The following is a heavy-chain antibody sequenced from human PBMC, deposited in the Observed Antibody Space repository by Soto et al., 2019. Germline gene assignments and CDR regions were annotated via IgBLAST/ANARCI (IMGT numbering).Heavy chain of an antibody. Sequence: SDTLSLTSSFSGGSIRIRNWCIWCRQPPGQGVEGIGEILHSGSTNYNPSLKSRVTISVDKSKNQFSLKLSSVTAADTAVYYCARSPDSSGYYPRWYYYGMDVWGQGTTVTVSS. CDR3: ARSPDSSGYYPRWYYYGMDV. J-gene: IGHJ6*02. CDR1: GGSIRIRNW. CDR2: ILHSGST. V-gene: IGHV4-4*02. D-gene: IGHD3-22*01.